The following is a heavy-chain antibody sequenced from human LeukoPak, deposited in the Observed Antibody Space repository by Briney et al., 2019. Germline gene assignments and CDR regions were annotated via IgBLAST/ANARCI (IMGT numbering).Heavy chain of an antibody. J-gene: IGHJ5*02. CDR2: IYYSGST. Sequence: SETLSLTCTVSGGSISSSSYYWGWIRQPPVKGLEWIGSIYYSGSTYYNPSLKSRVTISVDTSKNQFSLKLSSVTAADTAVYYCARPVVVVAASFNWFDPWGQGTLVTVSS. V-gene: IGHV4-39*01. D-gene: IGHD2-15*01. CDR1: GGSISSSSYY. CDR3: ARPVVVVAASFNWFDP.